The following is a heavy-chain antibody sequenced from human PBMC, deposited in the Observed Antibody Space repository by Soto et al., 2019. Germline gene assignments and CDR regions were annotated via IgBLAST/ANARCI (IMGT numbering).Heavy chain of an antibody. CDR2: IWYDGSNK. V-gene: IGHV3-33*01. CDR3: ARDPDSPYFDY. CDR1: GFTFSSYG. J-gene: IGHJ4*02. Sequence: QVQLVESGGGVVQPGRSLRLSCAASGFTFSSYGMHWVRQAPGKGLEWVAVIWYDGSNKYYADSLKGRFTISRDNSKNTLYLQMNSLRAEDTAVYYCARDPDSPYFDYWGQGTLVTVSS.